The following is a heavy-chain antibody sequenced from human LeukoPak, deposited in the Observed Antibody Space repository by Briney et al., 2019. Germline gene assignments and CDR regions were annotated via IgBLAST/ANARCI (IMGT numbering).Heavy chain of an antibody. Sequence: ASVKVSCTASGYTFTGYYMHWVRQAPGQGLEWMGWINPNSGGTNYAQKFQGRVTMTRDTSISTAYMELSRLRSDDTAVYYCAGWVRGVGAGSYYYYMDVWGKGTTVTVSS. D-gene: IGHD1-26*01. J-gene: IGHJ6*03. CDR2: INPNSGGT. V-gene: IGHV1-2*02. CDR3: AGWVRGVGAGSYYYYMDV. CDR1: GYTFTGYY.